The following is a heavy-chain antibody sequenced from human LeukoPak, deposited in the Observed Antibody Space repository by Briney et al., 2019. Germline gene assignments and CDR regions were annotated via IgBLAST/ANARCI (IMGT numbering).Heavy chain of an antibody. D-gene: IGHD2-2*01. Sequence: ASVKVSCKASGYTFTSYGISWVRQAPGQGLEWMGWINPNSGGTNYAQKFQGRVTMTRDTSISTAYMELSRLRSDDTAVYYCARELGEDIVVVPPYYYYGMDVWGQGTTVTVSS. CDR3: ARELGEDIVVVPPYYYYGMDV. J-gene: IGHJ6*02. V-gene: IGHV1-2*02. CDR1: GYTFTSYG. CDR2: INPNSGGT.